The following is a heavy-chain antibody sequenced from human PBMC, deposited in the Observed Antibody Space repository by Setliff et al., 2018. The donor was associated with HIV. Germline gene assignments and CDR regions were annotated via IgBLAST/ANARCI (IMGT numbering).Heavy chain of an antibody. D-gene: IGHD6-6*01. CDR2: IGTGGDT. J-gene: IGHJ6*02. CDR3: TRELNGHTSSHYYFGLDV. Sequence: GESLKISCATSGFAFSNHDFHWVRQAAAKGLEWVAAIGTGGDTYYVDSVKGRFTISRENAKNSSYLQMNNVRAGDTAVYYCTRELNGHTSSHYYFGLDVWGQGTTVTVSS. V-gene: IGHV3-13*01. CDR1: GFAFSNHD.